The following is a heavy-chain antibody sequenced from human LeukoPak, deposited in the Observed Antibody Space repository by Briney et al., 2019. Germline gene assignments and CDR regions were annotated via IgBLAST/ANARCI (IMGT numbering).Heavy chain of an antibody. CDR2: IYYSGST. V-gene: IGHV4-61*05. Sequence: SETLSLTCTVSGGSISSSSYYWGWIRQPPGKGLEWIGYIYYSGSTNYNPSLKSRVTISVDTSKNQFSLELSSVTAADTAVYYCARGPPERGDFDYWGQGTLVTVSS. CDR1: GGSISSSSYY. J-gene: IGHJ4*02. D-gene: IGHD1-14*01. CDR3: ARGPPERGDFDY.